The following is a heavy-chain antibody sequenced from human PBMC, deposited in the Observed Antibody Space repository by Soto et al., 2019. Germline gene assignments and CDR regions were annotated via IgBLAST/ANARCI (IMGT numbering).Heavy chain of an antibody. J-gene: IGHJ6*02. V-gene: IGHV3-23*01. CDR3: AKSSEYQLLYYYYGMDV. CDR2: ISGSGGST. D-gene: IGHD2-2*01. Sequence: GVLRLSFGASGFTFGSYAMSWVRQAPGKGLEWVSAISGSGGSTYYADSVKGRFTISRDNSKNTLYLQMNSLRAEDTAVYYCAKSSEYQLLYYYYGMDVWGQGTTVTVSS. CDR1: GFTFGSYA.